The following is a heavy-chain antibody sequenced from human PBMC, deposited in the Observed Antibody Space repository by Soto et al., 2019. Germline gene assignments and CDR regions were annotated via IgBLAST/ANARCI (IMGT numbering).Heavy chain of an antibody. CDR1: GFTFSSYA. CDR3: AKVILGALPFPAYYYYGLDV. D-gene: IGHD3-3*01. CDR2: ISGGGGST. J-gene: IGHJ6*02. Sequence: GGSLRISCAASGFTFSSYAMNWVRQAPGKGLEWVSAISGGGGSTYYADSVKGRVTISRDNSKNTLYLQMNSLRAEDTAVYYCAKVILGALPFPAYYYYGLDVWGQGTTVTVSS. V-gene: IGHV3-23*01.